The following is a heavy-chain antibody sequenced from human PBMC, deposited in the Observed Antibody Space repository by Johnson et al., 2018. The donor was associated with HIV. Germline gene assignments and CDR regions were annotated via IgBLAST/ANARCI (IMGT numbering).Heavy chain of an antibody. CDR2: ISYDGKST. Sequence: QVQLVESGGGVVQPGGSLRLSCAASGFTFSSYGMHCVRQAPGKGLEWVAVISYDGKSTYYADSVKGRFTISRDNSKNTLYLQMNSLRAEDTAVYYCAPLGDAFDIWGQGKMVTVSS. V-gene: IGHV3-30*19. D-gene: IGHD7-27*01. CDR1: GFTFSSYG. J-gene: IGHJ3*02. CDR3: APLGDAFDI.